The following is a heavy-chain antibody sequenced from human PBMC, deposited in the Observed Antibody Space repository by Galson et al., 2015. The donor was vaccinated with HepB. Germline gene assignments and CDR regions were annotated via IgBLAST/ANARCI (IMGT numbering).Heavy chain of an antibody. Sequence: ALRLPCAASGFTLGSYALSWGPLAPGPGPGRVSAIRGSGGGTYYADSVKGRFTISRDNSKNTLYLQMNSLRAEATAVYYCAKDGPDSTGDPGGFDYWGQGTLVTVSS. CDR1: GFTLGSYA. CDR2: IRGSGGGT. V-gene: IGHV3-23*01. CDR3: AKDGPDSTGDPGGFDY. J-gene: IGHJ4*02. D-gene: IGHD1-14*01.